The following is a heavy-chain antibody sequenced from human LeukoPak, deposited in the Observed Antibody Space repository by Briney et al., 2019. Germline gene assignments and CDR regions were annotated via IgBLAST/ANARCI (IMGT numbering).Heavy chain of an antibody. CDR2: MNPNTGAT. J-gene: IGHJ4*02. Sequence: GASVKVFCKPSGYTFTGYYLHWVRQAPGQALEWMGWMNPNTGATMYAQKFQDRVSMSRDTSSSTAYMDLTSLRSDDTAVYFCARDRVGSGWPRPYYFEFWGQGTLVTVSS. CDR1: GYTFTGYY. D-gene: IGHD6-19*01. V-gene: IGHV1-2*02. CDR3: ARDRVGSGWPRPYYFEF.